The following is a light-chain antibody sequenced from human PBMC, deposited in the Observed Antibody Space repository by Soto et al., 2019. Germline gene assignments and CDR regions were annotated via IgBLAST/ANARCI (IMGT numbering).Light chain of an antibody. CDR1: SSNVGSYKL. V-gene: IGLV2-23*01. CDR2: EAN. J-gene: IGLJ1*01. Sequence: QSVLTKPASVSGSPGHSITISCTATSSNVGSYKLVSWYQQHPGKAPRLMIFEANKRPSGVSNRFSGSESGNTASLTISGLKVEDEADYYCCSTGGSPTSVFGTGTKVTAL. CDR3: CSTGGSPTSV.